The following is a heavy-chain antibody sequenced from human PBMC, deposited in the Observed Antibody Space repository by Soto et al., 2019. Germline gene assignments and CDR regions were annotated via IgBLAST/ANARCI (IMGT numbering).Heavy chain of an antibody. D-gene: IGHD7-27*01. Sequence: SETLSLTCAVSGDSISSSGLWTGVRQPPGKGLEWIGEVFHTGNTNYNPSLKSRVTMSVDKSTNEFSLKVTSVTAADTAIYYCARKAWVRFDYWGQGALVTVYS. J-gene: IGHJ4*02. V-gene: IGHV4-4*02. CDR3: ARKAWVRFDY. CDR1: GDSISSSGL. CDR2: VFHTGNT.